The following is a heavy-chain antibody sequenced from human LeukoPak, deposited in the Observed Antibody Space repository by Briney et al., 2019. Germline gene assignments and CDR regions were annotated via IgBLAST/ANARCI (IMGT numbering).Heavy chain of an antibody. Sequence: ASVKVSCKASGYTFNTYGITWVRQAPGQGLELMGWISPYNGATHYAQNFQDRVTMTTDTSTSTAYMDLRSLGFDDTAVYYCARDKAFLGYYDTSGYFQQWFDSWGQGTLVTVSS. CDR1: GYTFNTYG. CDR2: ISPYNGAT. V-gene: IGHV1-18*04. D-gene: IGHD3-22*01. CDR3: ARDKAFLGYYDTSGYFQQWFDS. J-gene: IGHJ5*01.